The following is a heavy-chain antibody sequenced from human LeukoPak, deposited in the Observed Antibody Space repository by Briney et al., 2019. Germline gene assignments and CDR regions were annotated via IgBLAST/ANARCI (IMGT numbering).Heavy chain of an antibody. D-gene: IGHD3-3*01. J-gene: IGHJ6*03. CDR2: INHSGST. CDR1: GGSISSYY. CDR3: ARGVLRTTITIFGVVIRPARGPGDKSYMDV. V-gene: IGHV4-34*01. Sequence: KTSETLSLTCTVSGGSISSYYWSWIRQPPAKGLEWIGEINHSGSTNYNPSLKSRVTISVDTSKNQFSMKLSSVTAADTAVYYCARGVLRTTITIFGVVIRPARGPGDKSYMDVWGKGTTVTVSS.